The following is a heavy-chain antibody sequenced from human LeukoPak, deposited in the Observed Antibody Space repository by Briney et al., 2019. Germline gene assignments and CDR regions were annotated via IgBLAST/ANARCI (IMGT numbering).Heavy chain of an antibody. V-gene: IGHV3-30*18. CDR2: IAHDGSNK. Sequence: GGSLRLSCAASGFTFSNYVMQWVRQAPGKGLEWVALIAHDGSNKYYADSVKGRFTISRDNSKNTLYLQMNSLRAEDTAVYYCAKDNAPRGYCSSTSCYADWFDPWGQGTLVTVSS. J-gene: IGHJ5*02. CDR3: AKDNAPRGYCSSTSCYADWFDP. D-gene: IGHD2-2*01. CDR1: GFTFSNYV.